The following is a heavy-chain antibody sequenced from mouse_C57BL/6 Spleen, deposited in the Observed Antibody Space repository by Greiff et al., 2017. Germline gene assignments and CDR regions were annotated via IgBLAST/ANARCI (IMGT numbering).Heavy chain of an antibody. CDR1: GFTFSSYA. J-gene: IGHJ1*03. CDR2: ISDGGSYT. Sequence: DVHLVESGGGLVKPGGSLKLSCAASGFTFSSYAMSWVRQTPEKRLEWVATISDGGSYTYYPDNVKGRFTISRDNAKNNLYLQMSHLKSEDTAMYYCARGGGKGGYFDVWGTGTTVTVSS. CDR3: ARGGGKGGYFDV. V-gene: IGHV5-4*01.